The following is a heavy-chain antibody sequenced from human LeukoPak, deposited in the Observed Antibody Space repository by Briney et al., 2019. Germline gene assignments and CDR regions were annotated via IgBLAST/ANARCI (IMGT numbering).Heavy chain of an antibody. Sequence: GGSLRLSCAASGFTFSSYWMHWVRQAPGKGLVWVSRINSDGSSTSYADSVKGRFTISRDNAKNTLYLQMNSLRAEDGAVYYRASQYYYDSSGYYYYAFDIWGQGTMVTVSS. D-gene: IGHD3-22*01. CDR1: GFTFSSYW. J-gene: IGHJ3*02. V-gene: IGHV3-74*01. CDR3: ASQYYYDSSGYYYYAFDI. CDR2: INSDGSST.